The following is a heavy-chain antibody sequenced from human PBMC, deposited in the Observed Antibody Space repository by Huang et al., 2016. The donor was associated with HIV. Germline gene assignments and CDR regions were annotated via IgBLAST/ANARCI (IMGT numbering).Heavy chain of an antibody. Sequence: VQLVESGGGLVRPGGSLRLSCAGSGFSFDSYSMTWGRQAPGKTMEWLAYISSSGGNIYYADSVKGRFTISRDNARNSLFLQLSSLRVEDTAVYHCVRDAGGKNFWGQGTLVSVSS. CDR3: VRDAGGKNF. CDR1: GFSFDSYS. CDR2: ISSSGGNI. V-gene: IGHV3-48*01. D-gene: IGHD1-26*01. J-gene: IGHJ4*02.